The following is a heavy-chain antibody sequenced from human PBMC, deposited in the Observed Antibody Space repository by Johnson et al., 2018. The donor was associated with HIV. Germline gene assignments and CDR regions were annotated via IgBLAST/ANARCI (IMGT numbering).Heavy chain of an antibody. Sequence: VQLVESGGGLVQPGGSLRLSCTASGFTVSSNYMSWVRQAPGKGLEWLSVIYSGGSTYYADSVKGRFTISRDNSKNTLYLQMNSLRAEDTAVYYCASRVVWSSGWSDAFDIWGQGTMVTVSS. V-gene: IGHV3-66*01. CDR3: ASRVVWSSGWSDAFDI. CDR1: GFTVSSNY. CDR2: IYSGGST. D-gene: IGHD6-19*01. J-gene: IGHJ3*02.